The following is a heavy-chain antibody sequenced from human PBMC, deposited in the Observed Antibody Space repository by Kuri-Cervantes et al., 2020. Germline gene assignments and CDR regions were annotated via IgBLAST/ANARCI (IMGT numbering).Heavy chain of an antibody. J-gene: IGHJ6*03. CDR3: ARDASSSWSIYYYYHMDV. D-gene: IGHD6-13*01. CDR1: GGTFSSYA. CDR2: IIPIFGTA. V-gene: IGHV1-69*13. Sequence: SVKVSCKASGGTFSSYAISWVRQAPGQGLEWMGGIIPIFGTANYAQKFQGRVTITADESTSTAYMELSSLRSDDTAVYYCARDASSSWSIYYYYHMDVWGKGTTVTVSS.